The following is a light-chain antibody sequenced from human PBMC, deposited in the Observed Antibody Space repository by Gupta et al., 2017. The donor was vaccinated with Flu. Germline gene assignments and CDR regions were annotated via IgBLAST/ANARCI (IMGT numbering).Light chain of an antibody. V-gene: IGKV1-33*01. J-gene: IGKJ3*01. Sequence: DRVAITCHANEDISKYVNWYQQKPGKAPNLLIYDASNLETEVPSRFSGTGSGIEFTLTISSLQAEDTATDYCQQYDYGPHFTFGPGTKVDVK. CDR3: QQYDYGPHFT. CDR2: DAS. CDR1: EDISKY.